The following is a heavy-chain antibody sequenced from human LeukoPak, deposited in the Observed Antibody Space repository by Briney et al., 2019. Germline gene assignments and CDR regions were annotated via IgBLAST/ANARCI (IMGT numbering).Heavy chain of an antibody. CDR2: IRSKANSYAT. D-gene: IGHD3-10*01. V-gene: IGHV3-73*01. CDR3: TSTYYYGSGSYYNADY. CDR1: GFTFSGSA. Sequence: GGSLRLSCAASGFTFSGSAMHWVRQTSGKGLEWVGRIRSKANSYATAYAASVKGRFTISRDDSKNTAYLQMNSLKTEDTAVYYCTSTYYYGSGSYYNADYWGQGTLVTVSS. J-gene: IGHJ4*02.